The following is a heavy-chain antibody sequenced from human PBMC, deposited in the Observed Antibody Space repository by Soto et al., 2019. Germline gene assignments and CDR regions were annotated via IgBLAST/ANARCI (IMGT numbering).Heavy chain of an antibody. D-gene: IGHD2-21*02. Sequence: QVQLVQSGAEAKKPGASVKVSCKASGYTFTSYAMHWVRQAPGQRLEWMGWLNAGNGNTKYSQKFQGRVTITRDTSASTAYMELSSLRSEDTAVYYCARSIVVVTALDYWGQGTLVTVSS. CDR1: GYTFTSYA. CDR2: LNAGNGNT. CDR3: ARSIVVVTALDY. J-gene: IGHJ4*02. V-gene: IGHV1-3*01.